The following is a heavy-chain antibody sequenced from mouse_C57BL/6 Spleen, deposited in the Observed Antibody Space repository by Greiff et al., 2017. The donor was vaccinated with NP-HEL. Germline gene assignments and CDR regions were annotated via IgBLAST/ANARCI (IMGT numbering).Heavy chain of an antibody. J-gene: IGHJ2*01. CDR3: TRDNNWNFDY. V-gene: IGHV5-9-1*02. CDR2: ISSGGDYI. Sequence: EVKLEESGEGLVKPGGSLKLSCAASGFTFSSYAMSWVRQTPEKRLEWVAYISSGGDYIYYADTVKGRFTISRDNARNTLYLQMSSLKSEDTAMYYCTRDNNWNFDYWGQGTTLTVSS. D-gene: IGHD4-1*01. CDR1: GFTFSSYA.